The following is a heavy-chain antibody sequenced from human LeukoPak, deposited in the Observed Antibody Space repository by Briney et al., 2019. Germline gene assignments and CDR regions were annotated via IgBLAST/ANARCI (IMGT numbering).Heavy chain of an antibody. CDR2: FYHSGSA. CDR1: GYSLSSGYY. Sequence: SETLSLTCAVSGYSLSSGYYWGWIRQPPGKGLEWIGSFYHSGSAYYNPSLKSRVTISVDTSKNQFSRKRSSVTAADTAVYYCARLWNWFDPWGQGTLVTVSS. J-gene: IGHJ5*02. V-gene: IGHV4-38-2*01. CDR3: ARLWNWFDP.